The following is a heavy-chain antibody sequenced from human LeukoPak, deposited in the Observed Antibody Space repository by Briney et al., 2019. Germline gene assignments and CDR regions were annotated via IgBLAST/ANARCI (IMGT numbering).Heavy chain of an antibody. CDR2: ISGSGGST. D-gene: IGHD3-10*01. V-gene: IGHV3-23*01. J-gene: IGHJ4*02. CDR1: GFTFSSYA. CDR3: AKDGWFGELPYFDY. Sequence: GGSLRLSCAASGFTFSSYAMSWIRQAPGKGLEWVSAISGSGGSTYYADSVKGRFTISRDNSKNTLYLQMNSLRAEDTAVYYCAKDGWFGELPYFDYWGQGTLVTVSS.